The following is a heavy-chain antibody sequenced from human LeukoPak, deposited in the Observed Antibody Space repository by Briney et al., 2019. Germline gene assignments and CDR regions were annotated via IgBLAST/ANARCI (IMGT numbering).Heavy chain of an antibody. Sequence: GGSLRLSCAASGFTFSDYYMSWIRQAPGKGLEWVSYISGSGSHTTYADSVKGRFTVSRDNAKNSLSLQMNNLRTEDTAFYYCASEIRTGYWGQGTLVTVSS. CDR2: ISGSGSHT. V-gene: IGHV3-11*05. CDR3: ASEIRTGY. D-gene: IGHD3/OR15-3a*01. CDR1: GFTFSDYY. J-gene: IGHJ4*02.